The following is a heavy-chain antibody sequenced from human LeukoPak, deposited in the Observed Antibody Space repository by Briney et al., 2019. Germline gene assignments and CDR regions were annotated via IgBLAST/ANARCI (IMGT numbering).Heavy chain of an antibody. CDR1: GFTFSSYS. J-gene: IGHJ4*02. CDR3: ARALWYSSSWSNFDY. Sequence: GGSLRLSCAASGFTFSSYSMTWVRQAPGKGLEWVSYMSSSGSIIYYADSVKGRFTISRDNAKNSLFLQMNSLRAEDMAVYYCARALWYSSSWSNFDYWGQGTLVTVSS. D-gene: IGHD6-13*01. CDR2: MSSSGSII. V-gene: IGHV3-48*01.